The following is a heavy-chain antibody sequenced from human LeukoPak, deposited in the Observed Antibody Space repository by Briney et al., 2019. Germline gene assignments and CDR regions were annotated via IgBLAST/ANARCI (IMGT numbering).Heavy chain of an antibody. D-gene: IGHD6-19*01. V-gene: IGHV1-69*13. CDR3: ARNRVAGSLHFDY. CDR1: GGTFSSHA. J-gene: IGHJ4*02. Sequence: ASVKVSFKAPGGTFSSHAINWVRQAPGQGLEWMGGITPIFLTPSYAQKFQGRVTITADESTSTAYMELSSLRSEDTAVYYCARNRVAGSLHFDYWGQGTLVTVSS. CDR2: ITPIFLTP.